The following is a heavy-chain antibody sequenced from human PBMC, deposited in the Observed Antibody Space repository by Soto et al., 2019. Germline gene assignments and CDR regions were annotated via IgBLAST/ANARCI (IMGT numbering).Heavy chain of an antibody. CDR1: GGSISSSSYY. Sequence: QLQLQESGPGLVKPSETLSLTCTVSGGSISSSSYYWGWIRQPPGKGLEWIGTIYYSGSTYYTPSLKSRVTISVDTSKNQFSLKLSSVTAADTAVYHCASYSGLVETYYFDYWGQGTLVTVSS. V-gene: IGHV4-39*01. J-gene: IGHJ4*02. CDR3: ASYSGLVETYYFDY. CDR2: IYYSGST. D-gene: IGHD6-19*01.